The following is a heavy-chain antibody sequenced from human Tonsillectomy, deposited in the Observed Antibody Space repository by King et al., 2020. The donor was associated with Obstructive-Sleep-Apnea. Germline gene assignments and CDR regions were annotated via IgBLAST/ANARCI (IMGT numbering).Heavy chain of an antibody. Sequence: QLVQSGGGLVQPGGSLKMSRAASGFSFSGSAMHWVRQASGKGLEGVGRVSSKANNYATAYAASGTGRFTISRDDSRHTADLQMNSLKTEDTAVYFCTRRGILGATTGYDYWGQGTLVTVSS. V-gene: IGHV3-73*01. CDR1: GFSFSGSA. CDR3: TRRGILGATTGYDY. D-gene: IGHD1-26*01. J-gene: IGHJ4*02. CDR2: VSSKANNYAT.